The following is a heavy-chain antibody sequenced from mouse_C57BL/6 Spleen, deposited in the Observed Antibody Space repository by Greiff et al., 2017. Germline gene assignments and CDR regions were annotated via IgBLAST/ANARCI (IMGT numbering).Heavy chain of an antibody. CDR1: GYTFTDHT. V-gene: IGHV1-78*01. CDR3: ARGNGNSGLFDY. J-gene: IGHJ2*01. Sequence: VQLQESDAELVKPGASVKISCKVSGYTFTDHTIHWMKQRPEQGLEWIGYIYPRDGSTKYNEQFKGKATLTADKSSSTAYMQLNSLTSEDSAVYFCARGNGNSGLFDYWGQGTTLTVSS. D-gene: IGHD3-2*02. CDR2: IYPRDGST.